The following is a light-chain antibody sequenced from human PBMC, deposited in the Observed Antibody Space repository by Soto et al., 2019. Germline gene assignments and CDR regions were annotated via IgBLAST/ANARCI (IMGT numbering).Light chain of an antibody. CDR1: NSNIGNNY. J-gene: IGLJ2*01. CDR3: GTWDSGLSLL. V-gene: IGLV1-51*01. Sequence: QSALTQPPSVSAAPGQKVTISCSGSNSNIGNNYVSWYQQLPGTAPKLLIYDNNQRPSGIPDRFSGSKSGTSATLGITGLQTGDEADYYCGTWDSGLSLLFGGGTQLTVL. CDR2: DNN.